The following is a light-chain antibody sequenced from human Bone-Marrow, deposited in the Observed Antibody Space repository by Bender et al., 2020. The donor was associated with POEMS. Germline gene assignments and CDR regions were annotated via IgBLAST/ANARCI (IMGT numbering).Light chain of an antibody. CDR3: CLYVGISNVV. J-gene: IGLJ2*01. CDR1: SSDVGSYNL. V-gene: IGLV2-23*02. CDR2: EVT. Sequence: QSALTQPASVSGSPGQSITISCTGTSSDVGSYNLVSWYQQHPGKAPQVLIYEVTKRPSGVSNRFSGSKSGNTASLTISGLQAEDEADYYCCLYVGISNVVFGGGTKLTVL.